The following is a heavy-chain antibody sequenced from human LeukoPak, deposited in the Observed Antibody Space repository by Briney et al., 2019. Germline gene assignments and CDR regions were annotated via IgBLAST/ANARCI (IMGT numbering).Heavy chain of an antibody. V-gene: IGHV1-46*01. D-gene: IGHD3-22*01. CDR1: GYTFINYY. J-gene: IGHJ4*02. CDR2: INPSGGST. CDR3: ARVGCKPVYDYGSRAFYYGGYHFDY. Sequence: GASVKVSCKASGYTFINYYMHWVRQAPGQGLEWMGIINPSGGSTSYAPKFQGRVTMTRDTSTSTVYMELSSLRSEDTAVYFCARVGCKPVYDYGSRAFYYGGYHFDYWGQGTLVTVSS.